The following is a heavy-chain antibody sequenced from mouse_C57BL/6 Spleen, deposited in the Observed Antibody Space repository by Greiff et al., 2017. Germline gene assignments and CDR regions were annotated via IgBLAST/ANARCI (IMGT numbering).Heavy chain of an antibody. CDR1: GFTFSNYW. Sequence: EVKLEESGGGLVQPGGSMKLSCVASGFTFSNYWMNWVRQSPEKGLEWVAQIRLKSDNYATHYAESVKGRFTISRDDYKSSVYLRMNNLRAEDTGIYYCTGLRFFDYWGQGTTLTVSS. CDR3: TGLRFFDY. J-gene: IGHJ2*01. D-gene: IGHD1-1*01. CDR2: IRLKSDNYAT. V-gene: IGHV6-3*01.